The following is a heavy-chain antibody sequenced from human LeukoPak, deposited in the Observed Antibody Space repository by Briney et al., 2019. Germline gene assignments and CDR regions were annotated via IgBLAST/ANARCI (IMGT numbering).Heavy chain of an antibody. CDR1: GFTFSSYS. Sequence: PGGSLRLSCAASGFTFSSYSMNWVRQAPGKGLEWVSSISGSSYYIYYADSVKGRFTISRDNAKNSLYLQMNSLRAEDTAVYYCAKVGGKYSSSSGKNWFDPWGQGTLVTVSS. D-gene: IGHD6-6*01. V-gene: IGHV3-21*04. CDR2: ISGSSYYI. CDR3: AKVGGKYSSSSGKNWFDP. J-gene: IGHJ5*02.